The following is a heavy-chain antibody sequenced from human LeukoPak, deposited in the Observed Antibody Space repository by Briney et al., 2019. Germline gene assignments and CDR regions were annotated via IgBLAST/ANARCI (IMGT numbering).Heavy chain of an antibody. Sequence: PGGSLRLSCAASGFTFSSYVMEWVRQAPGKGLEWVSIIWHDGSKEYYVDSVKGRFAISRDNSKNALYLQMNSLRAEDTAVYYCARDNSGSIDYWGQGTLVTVSA. CDR3: ARDNSGSIDY. CDR2: IWHDGSKE. CDR1: GFTFSSYV. V-gene: IGHV3-33*01. J-gene: IGHJ4*02. D-gene: IGHD3-10*01.